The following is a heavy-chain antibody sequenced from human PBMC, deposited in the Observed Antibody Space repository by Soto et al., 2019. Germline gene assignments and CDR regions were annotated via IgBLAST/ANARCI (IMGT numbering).Heavy chain of an antibody. V-gene: IGHV1-46*01. Sequence: AASVKVSCKASGYTFTSYYIHWVRQAPGQGLEWMGVFNPSGDSTAYAQKFQGRVTMTRGTSTSTVYMELNSLRSEDTAVYYCGRVGLGGGFDYWGQGTRVTVSS. CDR2: FNPSGDST. CDR1: GYTFTSYY. CDR3: GRVGLGGGFDY. D-gene: IGHD7-27*01. J-gene: IGHJ4*02.